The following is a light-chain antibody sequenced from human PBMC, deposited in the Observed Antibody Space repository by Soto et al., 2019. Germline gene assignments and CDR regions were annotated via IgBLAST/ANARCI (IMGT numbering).Light chain of an antibody. J-gene: IGLJ3*02. V-gene: IGLV1-51*01. CDR3: ASWEDSLNGWV. CDR1: SSNIGNNY. Sequence: QSVLTQPPSVSAAPGQTVTISCSGSSSNIGNNYVSWYQQLPGTAPKLLIYDNNKRPSGIPDRFSGSRSGSSASLAISGLQSGDEGDYYCASWEDSLNGWVIGGGTQLTVL. CDR2: DNN.